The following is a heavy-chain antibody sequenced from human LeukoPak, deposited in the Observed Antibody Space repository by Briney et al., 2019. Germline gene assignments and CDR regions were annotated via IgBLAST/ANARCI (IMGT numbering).Heavy chain of an antibody. V-gene: IGHV4-59*01. CDR3: ARGAAYDILTGYYSAGGYFDY. D-gene: IGHD3-9*01. Sequence: SETLSLTCTVSGGSISSYYWSWIRQPPGKGLEWIGYIYYSGSTNYNPSLKSRVTISVDTSKNQFSLKLSSVTAADTAVYYCARGAAYDILTGYYSAGGYFDYWGQGTLVTVSS. CDR2: IYYSGST. CDR1: GGSISSYY. J-gene: IGHJ4*02.